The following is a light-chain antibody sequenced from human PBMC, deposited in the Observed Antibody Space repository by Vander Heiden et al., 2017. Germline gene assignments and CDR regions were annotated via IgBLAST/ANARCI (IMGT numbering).Light chain of an antibody. CDR1: QRISNF. V-gene: IGKV1-39*01. Sequence: DIQTTQSPSSLSASAGDRVTITCRASQRISNFLNWYQQKPGKAPKLLISAASSLQSGVPSRFSGSGSGTDFTLTISSLQSEDFATYYCQQSHTTPWTFGQGTKVDFK. CDR3: QQSHTTPWT. CDR2: AAS. J-gene: IGKJ1*01.